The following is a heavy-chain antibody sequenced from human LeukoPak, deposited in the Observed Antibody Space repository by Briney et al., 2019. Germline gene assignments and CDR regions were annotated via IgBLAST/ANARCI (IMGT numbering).Heavy chain of an antibody. CDR3: AREGLDIVLVPAAPYFDS. D-gene: IGHD2-2*01. V-gene: IGHV1-69*13. J-gene: IGHJ4*02. CDR1: GGSFITHT. Sequence: GASVKVSCKVSGGSFITHTINWVRQAPGQGLEWVGGIIPISGRARYAQKFQGRVTIIADESTSTADLQVTSLSSDDTAVYYCAREGLDIVLVPAAPYFDSWGQGTLVTVSS. CDR2: IIPISGRA.